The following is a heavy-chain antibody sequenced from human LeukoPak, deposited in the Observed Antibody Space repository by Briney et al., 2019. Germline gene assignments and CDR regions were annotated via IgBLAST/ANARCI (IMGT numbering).Heavy chain of an antibody. J-gene: IGHJ6*02. Sequence: SQTLSLTCAISGDSVSSNSAAWTWIRQSPSRGLEWLGRTYYRSKWYNDCAVSVKSRITINPDTSKNQFSLQLNSVTPEDTAVYYCARDRKDSSGYYSRYYYYYYGMDVWGQGTTVTVSS. CDR3: ARDRKDSSGYYSRYYYYYYGMDV. CDR2: TYYRSKWYN. CDR1: GDSVSSNSAA. D-gene: IGHD3-22*01. V-gene: IGHV6-1*01.